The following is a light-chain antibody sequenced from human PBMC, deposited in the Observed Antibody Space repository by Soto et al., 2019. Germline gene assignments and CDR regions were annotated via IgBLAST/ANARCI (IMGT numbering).Light chain of an antibody. Sequence: DIVLSQSPATLSLSPGERATLSCRASQSVSTYLAWYQQKPGQAPRLLIYDASNRATGVPVRFSGSGSGTDFTLTISSLEPEDFAVYYCQQRNDWRRGTFGQGTRLEI. CDR3: QQRNDWRRGT. CDR1: QSVSTY. V-gene: IGKV3-11*01. CDR2: DAS. J-gene: IGKJ5*01.